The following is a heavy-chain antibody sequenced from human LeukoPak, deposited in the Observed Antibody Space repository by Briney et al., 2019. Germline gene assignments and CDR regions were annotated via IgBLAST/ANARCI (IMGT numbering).Heavy chain of an antibody. CDR3: AREVGGGQQLVGGAFDI. D-gene: IGHD6-13*01. V-gene: IGHV1-69*13. Sequence: ASVKVSCKASGGTFSSYAISWVRQAPGQGLEWMGGIIPIFGTANYAQKFQGRVTITADESTSTAYMELSSLRSEDTAVYYCAREVGGGQQLVGGAFDIWGQGTMVTVSS. CDR2: IIPIFGTA. J-gene: IGHJ3*02. CDR1: GGTFSSYA.